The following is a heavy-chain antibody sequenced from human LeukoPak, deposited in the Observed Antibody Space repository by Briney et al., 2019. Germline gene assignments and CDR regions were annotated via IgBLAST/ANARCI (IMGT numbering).Heavy chain of an antibody. V-gene: IGHV4-39*01. Sequence: SETLSLTCTVSDGSISSSSSFWGWIRQPPEKGLEWIGSIDYSASTSYNPYLKSRLTISADTSKTQFSLKLRSVTAADTDVYYCARHRRGEPIDSWGQGTLVTVSS. CDR1: DGSISSSSSF. CDR3: ARHRRGEPIDS. D-gene: IGHD3-16*01. J-gene: IGHJ4*02. CDR2: IDYSAST.